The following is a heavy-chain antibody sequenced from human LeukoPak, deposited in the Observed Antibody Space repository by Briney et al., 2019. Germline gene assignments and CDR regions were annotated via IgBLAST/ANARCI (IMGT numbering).Heavy chain of an antibody. CDR3: ASYGSSWYSSGYNWFDP. V-gene: IGHV1-69*05. J-gene: IGHJ5*02. D-gene: IGHD6-13*01. Sequence: SVKVSCKASGGTFSSYAISWVRQAPGQGLEWMGGIIPIFGTANYAQKFQGRVTITTDESTSTAYMELSSLRSEDTAVYYCASYGSSWYSSGYNWFDPWGQGTLVTVSS. CDR1: GGTFSSYA. CDR2: IIPIFGTA.